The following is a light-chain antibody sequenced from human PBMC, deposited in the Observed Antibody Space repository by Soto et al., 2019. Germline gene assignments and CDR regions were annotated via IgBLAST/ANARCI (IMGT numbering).Light chain of an antibody. V-gene: IGLV2-8*01. J-gene: IGLJ1*01. CDR3: LSHSGCSNV. CDR1: SSDVGASDY. CDR2: EVN. Sequence: QSALTQPPSASGSPGQSVAISCTGTSSDVGASDYVSWYQQHSGKAPKLLLYEVNKRPSGVPDRFSGSKSGNTASLTVSALQAYDEADYYCLSHSGCSNVLGTGTKLTVL.